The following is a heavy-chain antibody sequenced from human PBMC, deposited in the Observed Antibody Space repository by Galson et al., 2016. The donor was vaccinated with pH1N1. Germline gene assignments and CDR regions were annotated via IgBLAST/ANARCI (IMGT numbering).Heavy chain of an antibody. CDR1: GFSVSTRGVG. D-gene: IGHD5-12*01. CDR2: IYWDDDK. Sequence: PALVNPTQTLTLTCTFSGFSVSTRGVGVAWIRQPPGKALEWLALIYWDDDKRYSPSLKNRLTITKDISKNQVVLKMTNLAPAYTSTYYYAHREVTITNAFDVWGQGTMVTVSS. J-gene: IGHJ3*01. CDR3: AHREVTITNAFDV. V-gene: IGHV2-5*02.